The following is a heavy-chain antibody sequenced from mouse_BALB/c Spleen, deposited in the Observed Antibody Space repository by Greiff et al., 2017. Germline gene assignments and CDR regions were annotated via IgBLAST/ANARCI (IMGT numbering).Heavy chain of an antibody. CDR1: GYSFTSYY. V-gene: IGHV1-66*01. J-gene: IGHJ1*01. Sequence: QVQLKQSGPELVKPGASVKISCKASGYSFTSYYIHWVKQRPGQGLEWIGWIFPGSGNTKYNEKFKGKATLTADTSSSTAYMQLSSLTSEDSAVYFCARTGREDLYWYFDVWGAGTTVTVSS. D-gene: IGHD1-1*01. CDR3: ARTGREDLYWYFDV. CDR2: IFPGSGNT.